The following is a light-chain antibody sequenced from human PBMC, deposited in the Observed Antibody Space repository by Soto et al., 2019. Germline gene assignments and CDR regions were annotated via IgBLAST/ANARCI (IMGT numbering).Light chain of an antibody. CDR1: QSVSSRS. V-gene: IGKV3-20*01. CDR2: AAS. Sequence: EIVLTQSPGTLSLSPGERATLSCRASQSVSSRSLAWYQQKPGQAPRLLIYAASSRATGIPDRFSGGGSGTDFTLTISRLEPEDFAVYYCQHYSSSRWTVGQGTKVEIK. CDR3: QHYSSSRWT. J-gene: IGKJ1*01.